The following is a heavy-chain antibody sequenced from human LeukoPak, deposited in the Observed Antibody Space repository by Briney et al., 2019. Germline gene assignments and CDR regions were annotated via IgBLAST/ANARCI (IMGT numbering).Heavy chain of an antibody. CDR3: TRTGGTGGY. CDR1: GGSVSGGNYY. J-gene: IGHJ4*02. CDR2: IHYSGST. V-gene: IGHV4-61*01. D-gene: IGHD2-8*02. Sequence: SETLSLTCTVSGGSVSGGNYYCSWIRQSPGKGLEWIGYIHYSGSTVYNPSLKSRVTMSIDTSRNQFSLNLSSATAADTAVYYCTRTGGTGGYWGQGTLVTVSS.